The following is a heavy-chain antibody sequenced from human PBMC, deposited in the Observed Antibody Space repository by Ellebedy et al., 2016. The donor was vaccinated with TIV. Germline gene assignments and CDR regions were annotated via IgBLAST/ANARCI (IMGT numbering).Heavy chain of an antibody. V-gene: IGHV1-3*04. CDR2: INTGNGNT. D-gene: IGHD3-3*01. CDR3: ATREWQDPMDV. CDR1: GYTFTSYA. Sequence: ASVKVSXXASGYTFTSYAMHWVRQAPGQRLEWMGWINTGNGNTKYSQKLQGRVSITRDTSASTAYMELRSLMSEDTAVYYCATREWQDPMDVWGQGTTVTVSS. J-gene: IGHJ6*02.